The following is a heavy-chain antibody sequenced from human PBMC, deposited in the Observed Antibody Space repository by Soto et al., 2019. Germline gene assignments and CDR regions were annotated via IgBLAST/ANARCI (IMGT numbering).Heavy chain of an antibody. CDR2: ISYDGSNK. V-gene: IGHV3-30-3*01. J-gene: IGHJ6*02. CDR3: ALMGRLHSMYV. D-gene: IGHD1-1*01. Sequence: QVQLVESGGGVVQPGRSLRLSCAASGFTFSSYAMHWVRQAPGKGLEWVAVISYDGSNKYYADSVKGRFTISRENSKNTLYPQMNSLGPEDPAVYYWALMGRLHSMYVWGQGTRVPVSS. CDR1: GFTFSSYA.